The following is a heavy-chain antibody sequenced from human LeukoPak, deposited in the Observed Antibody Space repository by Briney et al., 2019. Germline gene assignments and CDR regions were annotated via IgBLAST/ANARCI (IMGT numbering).Heavy chain of an antibody. CDR1: GFTFSNYW. CDR2: IHRDTTTT. J-gene: IGHJ4*02. V-gene: IGHV3-74*01. CDR3: ARGTIAAAGYYYFDY. Sequence: GGSRRLSCAASGFTFSNYWMHWVRQAPGKGLVWVSRIHRDTTTTTYADSVKGRFTISRDNAKNSLYLQMNSLRAEDTAVYYCARGTIAAAGYYYFDYWGQGTQVTVSS. D-gene: IGHD6-13*01.